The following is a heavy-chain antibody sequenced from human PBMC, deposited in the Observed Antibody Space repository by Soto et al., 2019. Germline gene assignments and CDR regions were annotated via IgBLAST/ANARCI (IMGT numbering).Heavy chain of an antibody. CDR2: ISYDGSNQ. CDR1: GFTFSSYS. J-gene: IGHJ4*02. V-gene: IGHV3-30-3*01. D-gene: IGHD5-18*01. Sequence: QVHLVESGGGVVQPGRSLRLSCIASGFTFSSYSMHWVRQAPGKGLEWVSLISYDGSNQYYADSVKGRFTISRDNSKNTLYLQMNSLRAEDTAVYYCARDSGYSYAHLFGYWGQGTLVTVSS. CDR3: ARDSGYSYAHLFGY.